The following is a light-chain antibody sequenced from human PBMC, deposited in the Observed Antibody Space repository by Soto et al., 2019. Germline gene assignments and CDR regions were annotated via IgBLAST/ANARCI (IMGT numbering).Light chain of an antibody. J-gene: IGKJ3*01. Sequence: EIVLTQSPDTLSLSPGERATLSCRASQSVSSYLAWYQQKPGQAPRLLIYDASNRATGIPARFSGSGSGTDFTLTISSLEPEDFALYYCQQRSNWGFTFGPGTKVDIK. CDR2: DAS. CDR3: QQRSNWGFT. V-gene: IGKV3-11*01. CDR1: QSVSSY.